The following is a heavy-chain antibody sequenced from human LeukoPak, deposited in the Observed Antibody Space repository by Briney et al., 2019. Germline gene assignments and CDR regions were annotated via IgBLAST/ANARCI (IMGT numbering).Heavy chain of an antibody. V-gene: IGHV3-7*01. CDR1: GFTFSSYS. Sequence: GGSLRLSCAASGFTFSSYSMNWVRQAPGKGLEWVANIKQDGSEKYYVDSVKGRFTISRDNAKNSLYLQMNSLRAEDTAVYYCARDRRHQGFDYWGQGTLVTVSS. CDR2: IKQDGSEK. J-gene: IGHJ4*02. CDR3: ARDRRHQGFDY.